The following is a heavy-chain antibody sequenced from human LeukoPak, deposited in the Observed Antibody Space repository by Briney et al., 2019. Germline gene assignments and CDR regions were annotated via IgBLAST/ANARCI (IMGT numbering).Heavy chain of an antibody. Sequence: GGSPRLSCAASGFTFSSYGMHWVRQAPGKGLEWVAVIWYDGSNKYYADSVKGRFTISRDSSKNALYLQMNSLRVEDTAVYYCARDLDGYNPDYWGQGTLVTVSS. V-gene: IGHV3-33*01. CDR1: GFTFSSYG. J-gene: IGHJ4*02. D-gene: IGHD5-24*01. CDR2: IWYDGSNK. CDR3: ARDLDGYNPDY.